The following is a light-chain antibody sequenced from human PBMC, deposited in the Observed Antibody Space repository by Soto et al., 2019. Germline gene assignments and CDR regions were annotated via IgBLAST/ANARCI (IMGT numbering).Light chain of an antibody. CDR3: ATWDDILRGVV. CDR1: SSNIGSNY. Sequence: QPVLTQPPSASGTPGQRVTISCSGSSSNIGSNYVYWYQQLPGTAPKLLIYRNNQRPSGVPDRFSGSKSGTSASLAISGLRSEDEADYYCATWDDILRGVVFGGGTKLTVL. V-gene: IGLV1-47*01. J-gene: IGLJ2*01. CDR2: RNN.